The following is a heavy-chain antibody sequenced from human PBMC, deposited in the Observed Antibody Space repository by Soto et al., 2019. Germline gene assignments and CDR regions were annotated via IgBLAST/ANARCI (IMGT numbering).Heavy chain of an antibody. D-gene: IGHD6-19*01. CDR2: IDTYGSAT. Sequence: GGSLRLSCAASGFSLSGYWMHWVRQAPGKGLVWVSRIDTYGSATKYADSVEGRFSISKDNAENTLYLQMNNLRADDTAVYYCVRVLKSIGWDNDVFDIWGQGTMVTISS. CDR1: GFSLSGYW. V-gene: IGHV3-74*01. J-gene: IGHJ3*02. CDR3: VRVLKSIGWDNDVFDI.